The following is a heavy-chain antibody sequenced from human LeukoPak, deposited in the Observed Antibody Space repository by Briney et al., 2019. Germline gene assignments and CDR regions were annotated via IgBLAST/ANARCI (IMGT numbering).Heavy chain of an antibody. CDR2: ISYDGSNK. J-gene: IGHJ4*02. CDR1: GFTFSSYA. CDR3: ARDGEDIVVVPAATSRFDY. D-gene: IGHD2-2*01. Sequence: GRSLRLSCAASGFTFSSYAMHWVRQAPGKGLEWVAVISYDGSNKYYADSVKGRFTISRDNSKNTLYLQMNSLRAEDTAVYYCARDGEDIVVVPAATSRFDYWGQGTLVTVSS. V-gene: IGHV3-30*04.